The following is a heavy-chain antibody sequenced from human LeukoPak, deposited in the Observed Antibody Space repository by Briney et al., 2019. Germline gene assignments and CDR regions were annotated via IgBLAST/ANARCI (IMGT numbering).Heavy chain of an antibody. J-gene: IGHJ4*02. CDR3: ARGFTHPSWNRHFLYFDY. Sequence: PSETLSLTCAVYGGSFSGYYWSWIRQPPGKGLEWIGEINHSGSTNYNPSLKSRVTISVDTSKNQFSLKLSSVTAADTAVYYCARGFTHPSWNRHFLYFDYWGQGTLVTVSS. V-gene: IGHV4-34*01. CDR2: INHSGST. D-gene: IGHD2/OR15-2a*01. CDR1: GGSFSGYY.